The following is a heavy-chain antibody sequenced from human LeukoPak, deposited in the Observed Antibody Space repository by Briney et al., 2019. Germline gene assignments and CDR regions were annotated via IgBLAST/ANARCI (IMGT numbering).Heavy chain of an antibody. CDR1: GFTFSSYS. J-gene: IGHJ3*02. CDR3: AREREEYCSSTSCFTPDGFDI. D-gene: IGHD2-2*02. V-gene: IGHV3-21*01. CDR2: ISSSSSYI. Sequence: PGGSLRLSCAASGFTFSSYSMNWVRQAPGKGLEWVSSISSSSSYIFYADSLKGRFTISRDNAKNSLYLQMNSLRAEDTAVYYCAREREEYCSSTSCFTPDGFDIWGQGTMVTVSS.